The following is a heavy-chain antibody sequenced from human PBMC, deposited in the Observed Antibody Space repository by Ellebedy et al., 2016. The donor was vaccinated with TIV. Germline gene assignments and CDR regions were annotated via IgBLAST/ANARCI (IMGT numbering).Heavy chain of an antibody. CDR3: ARGSVTVTSITPFDY. CDR2: ISSSSSYI. Sequence: GESLKISCAASGFIFSTYSMNWVRQTPGRGLEWVSSISSSSSYIYYADSVKGRFTITRDNAKNSLYLQMNSVRVEDTAVYYWARGSVTVTSITPFDYWGQGTLVTVSS. V-gene: IGHV3-21*01. D-gene: IGHD4-17*01. J-gene: IGHJ4*02. CDR1: GFIFSTYS.